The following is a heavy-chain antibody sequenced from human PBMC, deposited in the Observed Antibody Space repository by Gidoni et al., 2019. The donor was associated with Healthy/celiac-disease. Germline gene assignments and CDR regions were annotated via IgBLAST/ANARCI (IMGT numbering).Heavy chain of an antibody. J-gene: IGHJ4*02. Sequence: QVQLQESGPGLVKPSQTLSLPCTVSGGSIRRGGYYWSWIRQHPGKGLEWIGYIYYSGSTYYNPSLKSRVTISVDTSKNQFSLKLSSVTAADTAVYYCARVNIMITFGGVKGYFDYWGQGTLVTVSS. CDR1: GGSIRRGGYY. CDR2: IYYSGST. D-gene: IGHD3-16*01. V-gene: IGHV4-31*03. CDR3: ARVNIMITFGGVKGYFDY.